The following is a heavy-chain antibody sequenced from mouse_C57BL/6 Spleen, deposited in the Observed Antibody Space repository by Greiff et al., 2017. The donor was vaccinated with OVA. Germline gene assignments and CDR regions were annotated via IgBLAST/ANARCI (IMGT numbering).Heavy chain of an antibody. Sequence: VHVKQSGPELVKPGASVKISCKASGYSFTDYNMNWVKQSNGKSLEWIGVINPNYGTTSYNQKFKGKATLTVDQSSSTAYMQLNSLTSEDSAVYYCARRDGYSDYYAMDYWGQGTSVTVSS. D-gene: IGHD2-3*01. CDR3: ARRDGYSDYYAMDY. CDR1: GYSFTDYN. V-gene: IGHV1-39*01. CDR2: INPNYGTT. J-gene: IGHJ4*01.